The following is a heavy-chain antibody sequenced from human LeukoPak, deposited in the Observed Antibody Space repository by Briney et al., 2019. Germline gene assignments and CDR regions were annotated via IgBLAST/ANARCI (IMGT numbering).Heavy chain of an antibody. CDR1: GFTLSAHG. CDR3: ARDLSFGSLDF. CDR2: MWYDGSRE. D-gene: IGHD1-26*01. V-gene: IGHV3-33*01. J-gene: IGHJ4*02. Sequence: GGSLRLSCAASGFTLSAHGMHWVRQAPGKGLEWVAGMWYDGSREDYADSVKGRFTISRDMSKNTLNLQMNSLRVEDTAMFYCARDLSFGSLDFRGQGTLVTVSS.